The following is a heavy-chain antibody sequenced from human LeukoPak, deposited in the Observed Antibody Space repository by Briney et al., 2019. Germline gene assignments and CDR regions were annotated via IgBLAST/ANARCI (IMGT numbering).Heavy chain of an antibody. D-gene: IGHD1-26*01. J-gene: IGHJ3*02. Sequence: PGGSLRLSCAASGFTVNSNYMSWVRQAPGKGLEWVSIIYSGGSTFYADSVKSRFTISRDNSKNTLYLQMNSLRAEDTAVYYCARGGSYLSAFDIWGQGTMVTVSS. CDR3: ARGGSYLSAFDI. CDR2: IYSGGST. V-gene: IGHV3-53*01. CDR1: GFTVNSNY.